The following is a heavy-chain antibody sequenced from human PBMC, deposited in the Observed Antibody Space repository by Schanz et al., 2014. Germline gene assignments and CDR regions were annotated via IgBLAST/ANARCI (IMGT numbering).Heavy chain of an antibody. CDR3: ARDGYNSGWYKRYTARFDI. V-gene: IGHV1-18*01. Sequence: QVHLVQSGAEVKKPGSSVKVSCKASGGTFSSDTFSWVRQAPGQGLEWMGWISAYNGNTNYAQKLQGRVTMTTDTSTSTAYMELRSLRSDDTAVYYCARDGYNSGWYKRYTARFDIWGQGTLVTVSS. CDR1: GGTFSSDT. CDR2: ISAYNGNT. J-gene: IGHJ4*01. D-gene: IGHD6-19*01.